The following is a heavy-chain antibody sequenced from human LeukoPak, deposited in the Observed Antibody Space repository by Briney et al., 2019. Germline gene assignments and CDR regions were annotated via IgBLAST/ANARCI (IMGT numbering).Heavy chain of an antibody. V-gene: IGHV1-69*05. CDR3: ARDLGYCSSTSCYVGTRWFDP. Sequence: SVKVSCKASGGTFSSYAISWVRQAPGQGLEWMGGIIPIFGTANYAQKFQGRVTITTDESTSTAYMELSSLRSEDTAVYYCARDLGYCSSTSCYVGTRWFDPWGQGTLVTVSS. J-gene: IGHJ5*02. CDR1: GGTFSSYA. CDR2: IIPIFGTA. D-gene: IGHD2-2*01.